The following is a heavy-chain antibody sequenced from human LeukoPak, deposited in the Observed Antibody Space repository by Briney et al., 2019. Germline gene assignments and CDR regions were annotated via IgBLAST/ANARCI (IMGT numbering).Heavy chain of an antibody. J-gene: IGHJ4*02. CDR3: ARGDYYRSGQSAY. CDR2: IYHSGNT. D-gene: IGHD3-10*01. CDR1: GYSISSGYY. Sequence: LETLSLTCALSGYSISSGYYWGWIRPPPGKGLEWIGNIYHSGNTYYNPSLKSRVTISVGTSKNQFSLKLSSVTAADTAVYYCARGDYYRSGQSAYWGQGTLVTVSS. V-gene: IGHV4-38-2*01.